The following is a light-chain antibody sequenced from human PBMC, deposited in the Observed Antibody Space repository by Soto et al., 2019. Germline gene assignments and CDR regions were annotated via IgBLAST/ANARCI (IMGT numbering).Light chain of an antibody. Sequence: QSVLTQPPSASGTPGQRVTISCSGSSSNIGSDTVNWYQQFPGTAPKLLIYNNNQRPSGVSDRFSGSESGTSASLAISGLQSEDEADYYCAAWDDSLNAWVFGGGTKLTVL. CDR1: SSNIGSDT. CDR2: NNN. J-gene: IGLJ3*02. CDR3: AAWDDSLNAWV. V-gene: IGLV1-44*01.